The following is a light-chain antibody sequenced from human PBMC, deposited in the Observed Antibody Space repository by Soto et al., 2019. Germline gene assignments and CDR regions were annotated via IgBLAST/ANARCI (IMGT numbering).Light chain of an antibody. CDR1: QSVSSSY. CDR2: DAS. V-gene: IGKV3D-20*01. Sequence: ILVTQSPATLSLSPGDRATLSCGASQSVSSSYVAWYQQRPGLAPRLLIHDASSRATGIPDRFSGTKSGTDFTLTIRRLEPEDAAVYYCQQYGSSPITFGQGTRLEIK. J-gene: IGKJ5*01. CDR3: QQYGSSPIT.